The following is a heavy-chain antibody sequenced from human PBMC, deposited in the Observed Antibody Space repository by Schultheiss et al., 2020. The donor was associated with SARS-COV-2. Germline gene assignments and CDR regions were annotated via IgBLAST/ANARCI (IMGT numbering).Heavy chain of an antibody. D-gene: IGHD1-20*01. CDR2: ISGSGGST. V-gene: IGHV3-23*01. J-gene: IGHJ4*02. CDR1: GFTFSSYW. Sequence: GESLKISCAASGFTFSSYWMSWVRQAPGKGLEWVSAISGSGGSTYYADSVKGRFTISRDNAKNTLYLQMNSLRAEDTAVYYCTRGANWRFDYWGQGTLVTVSS. CDR3: TRGANWRFDY.